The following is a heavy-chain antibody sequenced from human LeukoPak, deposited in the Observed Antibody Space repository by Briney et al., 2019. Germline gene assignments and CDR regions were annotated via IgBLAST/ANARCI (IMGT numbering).Heavy chain of an antibody. CDR3: ARRIIDDRSAFDI. V-gene: IGHV3-11*04. Sequence: GGSLRLSCAASGFTFSDYYMSWIRQAPGKGLEWVSYISSSGSTIYYADSVKGRFTISRDTAKNSLYLQMNSLSAEDTAVYYCARRIIDDRSAFDIWGQGTMVTVSS. D-gene: IGHD2-15*01. J-gene: IGHJ3*02. CDR1: GFTFSDYY. CDR2: ISSSGSTI.